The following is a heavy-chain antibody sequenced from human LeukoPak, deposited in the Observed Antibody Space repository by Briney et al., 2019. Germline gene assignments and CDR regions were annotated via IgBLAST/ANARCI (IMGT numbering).Heavy chain of an antibody. CDR1: GGSISSHY. CDR2: IYYSGIT. Sequence: SETLSLTCTVSGGSISSHYWSWIRQPPGKGLEWIGYIYYSGITNYNPSLKSRVTISVNTSKNQFSLKLSSVTAADTAEYYCARQADQYYFDYWGQGTLVTVSS. J-gene: IGHJ4*02. V-gene: IGHV4-59*11. CDR3: ARQADQYYFDY.